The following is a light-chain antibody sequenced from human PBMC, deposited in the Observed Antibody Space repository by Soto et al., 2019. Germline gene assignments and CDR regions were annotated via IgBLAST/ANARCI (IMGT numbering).Light chain of an antibody. V-gene: IGKV3-15*01. J-gene: IGKJ5*01. CDR3: QQYNNWPPIT. CDR2: DAS. CDR1: QSVRSK. Sequence: EIVMTQSPGTLSVSPGERATLSCRASQSVRSKLAWYRRKPGQAPGLLIYDASTRATGIPARFSGSGSGTEFTLTISSLQSEDFAVYYCQQYNNWPPITFGQGTRLEIK.